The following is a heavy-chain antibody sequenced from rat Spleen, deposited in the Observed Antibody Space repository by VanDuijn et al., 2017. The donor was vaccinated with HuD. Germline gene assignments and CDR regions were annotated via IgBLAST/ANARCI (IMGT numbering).Heavy chain of an antibody. CDR3: ARPTTGIPFNY. Sequence: VQLKESGPGLVQPSQTLSLTCTVSGFSLSRHGVIWVRQPPGKGLEWVASISYDGTATYYRDSVKGRFSLSRDNAKNTLSLQMDSLRSEDTAIYYCARPTTGIPFNYWGQGVMVTVSS. CDR1: GFSLSRHG. CDR2: ISYDGTAT. J-gene: IGHJ2*01. D-gene: IGHD1-9*01. V-gene: IGHV5-29*01.